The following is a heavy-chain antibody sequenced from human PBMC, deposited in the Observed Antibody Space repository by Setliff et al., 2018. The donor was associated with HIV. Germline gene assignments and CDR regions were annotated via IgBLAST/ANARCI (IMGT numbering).Heavy chain of an antibody. J-gene: IGHJ5*02. Sequence: ASVKVSCKASGYTFTSYGIGWVRQAPGQGLEWMGWISPYNGYTNYARKLQGRVTMSTDTSTSTTYMELTSLRSDDTAVYYCARWSCGRATCYDSPYNWFDPWGQGTLVTVSS. CDR2: ISPYNGYT. V-gene: IGHV1-18*01. CDR3: ARWSCGRATCYDSPYNWFDP. CDR1: GYTFTSYG. D-gene: IGHD2-2*01.